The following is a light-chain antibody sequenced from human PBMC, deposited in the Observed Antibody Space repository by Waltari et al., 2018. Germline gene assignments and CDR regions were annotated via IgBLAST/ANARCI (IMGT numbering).Light chain of an antibody. V-gene: IGKV4-1*01. Sequence: EMTQSPDSLPVSLGERATINCTSRQSVLYNFNNKNYLAWFQLKPGQPPKLLIRWASTREPGVPDRFSGSGSGTDFTLTISSLQTEDVAVYYCQQYLTLPYSFGQGTKLEIK. CDR3: QQYLTLPYS. J-gene: IGKJ2*03. CDR2: WAS. CDR1: QSVLYNFNNKNY.